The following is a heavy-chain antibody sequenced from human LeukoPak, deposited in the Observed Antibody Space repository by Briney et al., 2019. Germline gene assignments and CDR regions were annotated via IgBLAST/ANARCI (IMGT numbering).Heavy chain of an antibody. V-gene: IGHV3-48*04. CDR1: GFTFSSYS. CDR3: AKEAALRD. D-gene: IGHD4-17*01. Sequence: GGSLRLSSAASGFTFSSYSMNWVRQAPGKGLEWVSYISSSGSTIYYAGSVQGRFTISRDNAKNSLYLQMNSLRAEDTAVYYCAKEAALRDWGQGTLVTVSS. CDR2: ISSSGSTI. J-gene: IGHJ4*02.